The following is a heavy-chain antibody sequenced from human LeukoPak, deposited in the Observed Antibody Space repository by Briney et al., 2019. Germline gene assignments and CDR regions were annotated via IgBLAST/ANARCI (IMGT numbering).Heavy chain of an antibody. CDR1: GGSISSGGYY. D-gene: IGHD3-22*01. CDR3: ARDHYDSSGYLFDP. J-gene: IGHJ5*02. CDR2: IYYSGST. V-gene: IGHV4-31*03. Sequence: SQTLSLTCTVSGGSISSGGYYWSWIRQHPGKGLEWIGYIYYSGSTYYNPSLKSRVTISVDTSKNQFSLKLSSVTAADTAVYHCARDHYDSSGYLFDPWGQGTLVTVSS.